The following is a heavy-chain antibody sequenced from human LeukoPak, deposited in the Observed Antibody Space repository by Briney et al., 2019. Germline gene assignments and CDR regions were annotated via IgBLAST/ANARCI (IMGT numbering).Heavy chain of an antibody. CDR2: TSSTGDT. V-gene: IGHV4-61*02. Sequence: SETLSLTCTVSGDSISRDINYWTWIRQPAGKGLEWIGRTSSTGDTNYNPSLKSRLTISLDTSKNLFSLGLSSVTAADTAVYYCASRSCGGGSCYSPLGRDYYGLDVWGPGTPVIVSS. D-gene: IGHD2-15*01. CDR1: GDSISRDINY. J-gene: IGHJ6*02. CDR3: ASRSCGGGSCYSPLGRDYYGLDV.